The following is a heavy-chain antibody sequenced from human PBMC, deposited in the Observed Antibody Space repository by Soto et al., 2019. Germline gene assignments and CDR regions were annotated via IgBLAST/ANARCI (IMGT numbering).Heavy chain of an antibody. V-gene: IGHV3-23*04. J-gene: IGHJ4*02. D-gene: IGHD5-12*01. CDR2: VSGSTDTT. CDR1: GFIFDRYA. CDR3: ARDFSRGYSGYDYDY. Sequence: EVQLVASGGDLVQPGGSLRLACEASGFIFDRYAMNWVRQAPGTGREWVSVVSGSTDTTFYADSVKGRFTTSRDNSKNTLYLQMDSLTADDAGVYYCARDFSRGYSGYDYDYWGQGTVVTVSS.